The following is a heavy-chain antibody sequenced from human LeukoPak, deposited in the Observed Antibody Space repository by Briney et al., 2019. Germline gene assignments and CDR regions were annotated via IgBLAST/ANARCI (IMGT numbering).Heavy chain of an antibody. D-gene: IGHD6-19*01. V-gene: IGHV5-51*01. J-gene: IGHJ3*02. CDR3: ARDSPYSSGWRDAFDI. CDR2: IYPGDSDT. Sequence: GESLKISCKGSGYSFTNYWIGWVRQTPGKGLEWMGIIYPGDSDTRYSPSFQGQVTISADKSISTAYLQWSSLKASDTAMYYCARDSPYSSGWRDAFDIWGQGTMVTVSS. CDR1: GYSFTNYW.